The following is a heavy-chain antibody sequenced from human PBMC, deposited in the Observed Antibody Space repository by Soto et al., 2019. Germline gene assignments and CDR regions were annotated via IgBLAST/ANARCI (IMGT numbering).Heavy chain of an antibody. CDR3: ARDRYDSRPSRFDY. CDR1: GASIKIVASY. CDR2: IFYTGNT. D-gene: IGHD3-22*01. J-gene: IGHJ4*02. V-gene: IGHV4-31*02. Sequence: QVQLRESGPGRGKPSETLSLTGTVSGASIKIVASYWTGIRRNQGRGLEWIGHIFYTGNTDYSPSLRSRLTISVDTSKNQFSLKLSSVTAADTAVYYCARDRYDSRPSRFDYWGQGTLVTVSS.